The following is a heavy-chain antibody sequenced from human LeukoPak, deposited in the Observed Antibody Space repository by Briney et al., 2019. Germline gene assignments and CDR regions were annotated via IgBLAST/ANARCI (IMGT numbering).Heavy chain of an antibody. Sequence: ASVKVSCKASGGTFSSYAISWVRQAPGQGLEWMGGIIPIFGTANYAQKFQGRVTITTDESTSTAYMELSSLRSEDTAVYYCARRPPYSNYGWFDPWGQGTLVTVSS. V-gene: IGHV1-69*05. CDR1: GGTFSSYA. CDR2: IIPIFGTA. D-gene: IGHD4-11*01. J-gene: IGHJ5*02. CDR3: ARRPPYSNYGWFDP.